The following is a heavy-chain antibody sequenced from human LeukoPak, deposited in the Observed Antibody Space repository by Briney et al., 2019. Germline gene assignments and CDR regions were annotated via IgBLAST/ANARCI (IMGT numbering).Heavy chain of an antibody. V-gene: IGHV3-23*01. Sequence: PGGSLRLSCAASGFTFSSYSMNWVRQARGKGLEWVSAVSGNGGGTYYADSVKGRFTISRDNSKNTLYLQMSSLRAEDTAVYYCAKPKDNSLYCFDYWGQGTLVTVSS. CDR3: AKPKDNSLYCFDY. D-gene: IGHD1-20*01. J-gene: IGHJ4*02. CDR2: VSGNGGGT. CDR1: GFTFSSYS.